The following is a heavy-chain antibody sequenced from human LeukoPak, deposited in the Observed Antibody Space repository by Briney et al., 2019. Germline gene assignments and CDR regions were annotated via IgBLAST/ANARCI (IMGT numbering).Heavy chain of an antibody. CDR2: ISPGSSYR. CDR1: GFSFSAYS. Sequence: GGSLRLSCAASGFSFSAYSINWVRQAPGKGLEWVSSISPGSSYRHYADSVKGRFTISRDNAKSSLYLQMNSLGAEDTALYYCARGRGCISMSCYPDYWGQGTLVTVSS. D-gene: IGHD3-3*02. V-gene: IGHV3-21*01. J-gene: IGHJ4*02. CDR3: ARGRGCISMSCYPDY.